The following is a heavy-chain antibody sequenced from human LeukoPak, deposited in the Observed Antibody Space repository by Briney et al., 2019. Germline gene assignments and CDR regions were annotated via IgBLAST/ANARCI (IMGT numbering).Heavy chain of an antibody. CDR3: ARLGRGTFDI. CDR1: GFTVSSNY. CDR2: IKQDGSEK. Sequence: GGSLRLSCAASGFTVSSNYMSWVRQAPGKGLEWVANIKQDGSEKYYVDSVKGRFTISRDNAKNSLYLQMNSLRAEDTAVYYCARLGRGTFDIWGQGTMVTVSS. V-gene: IGHV3-7*01. J-gene: IGHJ3*02.